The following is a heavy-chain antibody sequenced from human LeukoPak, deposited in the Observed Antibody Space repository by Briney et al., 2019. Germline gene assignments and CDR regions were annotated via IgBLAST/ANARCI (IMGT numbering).Heavy chain of an antibody. Sequence: PGGSLRLSCAASGFTFSSYGMHWVRQAPGKGLEWVAFIRYDGSNKYYADSVKGRFTISRDNSKNTLYLQMNSLRAEDTAVYYCAKDSGPYDFWSGYYQTPNDSWGQGTLVTVSS. CDR3: AKDSGPYDFWSGYYQTPNDS. J-gene: IGHJ4*02. CDR1: GFTFSSYG. CDR2: IRYDGSNK. D-gene: IGHD3-3*01. V-gene: IGHV3-30*02.